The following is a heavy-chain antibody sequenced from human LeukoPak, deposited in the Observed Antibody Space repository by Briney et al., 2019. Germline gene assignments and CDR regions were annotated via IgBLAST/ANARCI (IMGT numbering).Heavy chain of an antibody. CDR2: ISSNGGST. J-gene: IGHJ3*02. V-gene: IGHV3-64*01. Sequence: GGSLRLSCAASGFTFSSYAMHWVRQAPGKGLEYVSAISSNGGSTYYANSVKGRFTISRDNSKNTLYLQMGSLRAEDMAVYYCARDNKWELDAFDIRGPGTMVTVSS. CDR3: ARDNKWELDAFDI. CDR1: GFTFSSYA. D-gene: IGHD1-26*01.